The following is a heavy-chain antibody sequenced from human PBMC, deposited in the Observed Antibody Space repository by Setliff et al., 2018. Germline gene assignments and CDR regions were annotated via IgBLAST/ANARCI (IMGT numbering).Heavy chain of an antibody. V-gene: IGHV1-18*01. CDR2: ISSYNGKT. D-gene: IGHD3-22*01. Sequence: GASVKVSCKASGYIFTSYGISWVRQAPGQGLEWMGWISSYNGKTNYAQKLQGRVTMTTDTSTSTAYMELRSLRSDDTAVYYCAREGVDSRSSTDYRYYMDVWGEGTTVTVSS. J-gene: IGHJ6*03. CDR1: GYIFTSYG. CDR3: AREGVDSRSSTDYRYYMDV.